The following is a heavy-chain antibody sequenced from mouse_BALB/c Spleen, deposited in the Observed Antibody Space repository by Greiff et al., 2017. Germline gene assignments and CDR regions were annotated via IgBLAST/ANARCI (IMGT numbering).Heavy chain of an antibody. CDR2: ISSGSSTI. J-gene: IGHJ1*01. CDR1: GFTFSSFG. D-gene: IGHD2-14*01. V-gene: IGHV5-17*02. Sequence: EVMLVESGGGLVQPGGSRKLSCAASGFTFSSFGMHWVRQAPEKGLEWVAYISSGSSTIYYADTVKGRFTISRDNPKNTLFLQMTSLRSEDTAMYYCARDYRYYWYFDVWGAGTTVTVSS. CDR3: ARDYRYYWYFDV.